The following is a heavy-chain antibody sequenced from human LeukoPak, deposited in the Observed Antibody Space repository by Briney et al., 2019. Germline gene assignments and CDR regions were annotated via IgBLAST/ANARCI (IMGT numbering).Heavy chain of an antibody. Sequence: ASVKVSCKASGYTLTDYYLHWVRQAPGQGLEWMGWINPKDGGTNYAQKFRGRVPMTTDTSITTAYMDLNSLRSDDTAVYYCARESPYSSSWFDNWGQGTLVTVSS. D-gene: IGHD6-13*01. CDR2: INPKDGGT. J-gene: IGHJ4*02. CDR3: ARESPYSSSWFDN. V-gene: IGHV1-2*02. CDR1: GYTLTDYY.